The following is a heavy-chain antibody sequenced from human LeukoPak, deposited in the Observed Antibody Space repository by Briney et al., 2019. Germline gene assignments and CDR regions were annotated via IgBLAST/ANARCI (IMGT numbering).Heavy chain of an antibody. CDR3: ARGAAGYSYG. CDR2: VYYSGST. Sequence: SETLSLTCSVSGGSISSYYWSWIRQPPGKGLEWIGHVYYSGSTNYNPSLKSRVTISIDTSKNQFSLWLSSVTAADTAVYYCARGAAGYSYGWGQGTLVTVSS. J-gene: IGHJ4*02. D-gene: IGHD5-18*01. V-gene: IGHV4-59*01. CDR1: GGSISSYY.